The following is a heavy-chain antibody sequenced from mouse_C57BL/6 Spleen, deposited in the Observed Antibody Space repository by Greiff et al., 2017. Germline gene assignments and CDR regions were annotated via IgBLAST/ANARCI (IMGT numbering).Heavy chain of an antibody. D-gene: IGHD2-4*01. CDR2: IYPGDGDT. V-gene: IGHV1-82*01. CDR3: ARWYYDTGAWFAY. Sequence: QVQLQQSGPELVKPGASVKISCKASGYAFSSSWMNWVKQRPGKGLEWIGRIYPGDGDTNYNGKFKGKATLTAAKSSSPAYMQLSSLTSEDSAVYFCARWYYDTGAWFAYWGQGTLVTVSA. J-gene: IGHJ3*01. CDR1: GYAFSSSW.